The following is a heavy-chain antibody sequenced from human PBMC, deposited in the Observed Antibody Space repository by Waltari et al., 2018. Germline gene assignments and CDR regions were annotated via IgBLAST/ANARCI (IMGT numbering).Heavy chain of an antibody. CDR1: GYSFTTTW. CDR3: VVGSSFDY. Sequence: EVQVVQSGAEVKKPGESLTISCEGSGYSFTTTWIGWVRQMPGKGLEWMGIIYPGDSDTRYSPSFQGQVTISADKPINTAYLQWSTLKASDTAMYYCVVGSSFDYWGQGTLVTVSS. J-gene: IGHJ4*02. CDR2: IYPGDSDT. D-gene: IGHD3-10*01. V-gene: IGHV5-51*01.